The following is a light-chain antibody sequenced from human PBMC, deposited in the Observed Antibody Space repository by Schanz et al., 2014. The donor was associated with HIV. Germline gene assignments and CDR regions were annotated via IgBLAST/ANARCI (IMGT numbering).Light chain of an antibody. CDR3: QQYGTLPWT. CDR2: AAS. CDR1: QRLSDSN. Sequence: EIVLTQSPGSLSLSPGGRATLSCGASQRLSDSNFAWYQQKPGQAPRLLIYAASRRASGIPDRFSGSGSGADFTLTISGLEPEDFAMYYCQQYGTLPWTFGQGTQVEVK. V-gene: IGKV3-20*01. J-gene: IGKJ1*01.